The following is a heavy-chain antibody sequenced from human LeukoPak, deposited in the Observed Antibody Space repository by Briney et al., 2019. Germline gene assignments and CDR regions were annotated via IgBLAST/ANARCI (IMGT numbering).Heavy chain of an antibody. V-gene: IGHV3-23*01. D-gene: IGHD3-10*01. J-gene: IGHJ3*02. CDR3: AKISGLLLWFGEPPDAFDI. Sequence: PGGSLRLSCAASGFIFINYAMSWVRQAPGKGLEWVSAISGSGGSTYYADSVKGRFTISRDNSKNTLYLQMNSLRAEDTAVYYCAKISGLLLWFGEPPDAFDIRGQGTMVTVSS. CDR2: ISGSGGST. CDR1: GFIFINYA.